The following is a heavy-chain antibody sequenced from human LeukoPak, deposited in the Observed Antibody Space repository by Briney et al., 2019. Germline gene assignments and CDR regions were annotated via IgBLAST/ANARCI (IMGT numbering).Heavy chain of an antibody. D-gene: IGHD6-19*01. CDR2: IKQDGSEK. V-gene: IGHV3-7*01. CDR3: ARESNSGQSRRFYFDY. Sequence: GGSLRLSCAASGFTFSSYWMSWVRQAPGKGLEWVANIKQDGSEKYYVDSVKGRFTISRDNAKNSLYLQMNSLRAEDTAVYYCARESNSGQSRRFYFDYWGQGTLVTVSS. CDR1: GFTFSSYW. J-gene: IGHJ4*02.